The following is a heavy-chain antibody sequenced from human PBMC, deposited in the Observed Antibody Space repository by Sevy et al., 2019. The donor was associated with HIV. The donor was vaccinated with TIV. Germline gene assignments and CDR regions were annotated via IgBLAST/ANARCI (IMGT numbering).Heavy chain of an antibody. J-gene: IGHJ3*02. CDR2: IKQDGSEK. CDR3: ARGGRRIDVYNRKDAFDI. V-gene: IGHV3-7*01. Sequence: GGSLRLSCTASGFTLRDHWMTWVRQAPGQGLQWVANIKQDGSEKYYVDSVKGRFTISRDNAKKSLYLQMNSLRAEDTAVYYCARGGRRIDVYNRKDAFDIWGQGTMVTVSS. CDR1: GFTLRDHW. D-gene: IGHD1-20*01.